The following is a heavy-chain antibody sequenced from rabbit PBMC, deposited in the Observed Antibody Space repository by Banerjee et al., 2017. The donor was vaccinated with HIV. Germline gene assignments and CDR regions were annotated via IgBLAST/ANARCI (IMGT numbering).Heavy chain of an antibody. Sequence: QEQLEESGGDLVKPEGSLTLTCTASGFSFSSSYWICWVRQAPGKGLEWIACIYAGSSGSTYYASWAKGRFTISKTSSTTVTLQMTSLTAADTATYFCARSAGYGGYGYANLWGQGTLVTVS. CDR2: IYAGSSGST. CDR3: ARSAGYGGYGYANL. V-gene: IGHV1S45*01. CDR1: GFSFSSSYW. J-gene: IGHJ4*01. D-gene: IGHD6-1*01.